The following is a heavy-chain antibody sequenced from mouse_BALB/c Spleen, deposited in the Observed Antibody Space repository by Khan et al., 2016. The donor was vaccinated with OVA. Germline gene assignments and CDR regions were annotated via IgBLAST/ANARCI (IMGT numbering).Heavy chain of an antibody. CDR1: GYAFTNNG. Sequence: QIQLVQSGPELKKPGETVKISCKASGYAFTNNGMNWARQAPGKGLKWMGWINTYTGEPTYAADFKGLFAFSLETSASTAYLQINNLKNEDTATYFCARVGYSGTMDYWGQGTSVTVSS. D-gene: IGHD2-14*01. V-gene: IGHV9-3-1*01. CDR2: INTYTGEP. J-gene: IGHJ4*01. CDR3: ARVGYSGTMDY.